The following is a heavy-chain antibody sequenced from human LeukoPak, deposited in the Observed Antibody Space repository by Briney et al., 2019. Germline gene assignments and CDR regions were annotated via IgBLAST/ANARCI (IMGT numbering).Heavy chain of an antibody. D-gene: IGHD5-12*01. CDR2: IYSGGST. CDR3: AYDPYYYYGMDV. CDR1: GVTVSSNY. J-gene: IGHJ6*02. V-gene: IGHV3-53*04. Sequence: GGSLTLSCAASGVTVSSNYMSWVRQAPGKGLEWVSVIYSGGSTYYADSVKGRFTISRHNSKNTLYLQMNSLRAEDTAVYYCAYDPYYYYGMDVWGQGTTVTVSS.